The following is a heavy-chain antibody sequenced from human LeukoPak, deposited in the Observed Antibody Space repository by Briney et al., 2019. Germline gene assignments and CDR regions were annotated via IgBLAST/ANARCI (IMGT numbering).Heavy chain of an antibody. Sequence: GGSLRLSCAASGFSFSTYWMSWVRQGPGKGLEWVATIWPEGSDKRYVDSVRDRFSISRDNAKNSLYLQMNSLSAEDTAVYFCARLFGSVTTFAYWGQGALVTVSS. D-gene: IGHD4-17*01. CDR3: ARLFGSVTTFAY. CDR1: GFSFSTYW. V-gene: IGHV3-7*01. CDR2: IWPEGSDK. J-gene: IGHJ4*02.